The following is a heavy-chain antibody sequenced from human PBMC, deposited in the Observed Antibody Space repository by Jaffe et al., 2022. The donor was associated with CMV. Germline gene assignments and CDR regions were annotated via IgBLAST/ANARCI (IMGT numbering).Heavy chain of an antibody. V-gene: IGHV1-69*01. CDR3: ARHGDYPTYHSAMDV. Sequence: QVQLVQSGAEVKKPGSSVRVSCTASGGTFHSYAISWVRQAPGQGLEWMGGIIPTRHTTDVAERFRGRVTITADESTSTAFMSLSSLRYEDTAVYFCARHGDYPTYHSAMDVWGQGTAVTVS. CDR2: IIPTRHTT. CDR1: GGTFHSYA. J-gene: IGHJ6*02. D-gene: IGHD2-21*02.